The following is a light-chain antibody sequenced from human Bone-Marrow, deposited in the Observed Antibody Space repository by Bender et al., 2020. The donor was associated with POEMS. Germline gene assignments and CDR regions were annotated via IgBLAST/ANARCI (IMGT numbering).Light chain of an antibody. CDR3: SSWDDSLSGWV. Sequence: QSALTQPRSVSGSPGQSVTISCTGSSGDIGGYDYVSWYQQHPGQAPKLMIYDVTKRPSGVPDRFSGSKSGTSASLAISDIQSEDEGDYYCSSWDDSLSGWVFGGGTKLTVL. J-gene: IGLJ3*02. V-gene: IGLV2-11*01. CDR2: DVT. CDR1: SGDIGGYDY.